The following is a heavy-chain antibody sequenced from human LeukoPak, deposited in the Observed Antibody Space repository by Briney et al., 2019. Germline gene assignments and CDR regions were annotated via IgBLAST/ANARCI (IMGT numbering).Heavy chain of an antibody. J-gene: IGHJ4*02. CDR3: GRNVYNFDY. Sequence: QPGGSLRLSCAASGFTFSSYEMNWVRQAPGKGLEWVSYISSSGSTIYYADSVQGRFTISRDNAQNSLYLQMSSLRAEDTAVYYCGRNVYNFDYWGQGTLVTVSS. CDR1: GFTFSSYE. CDR2: ISSSGSTI. D-gene: IGHD3-10*02. V-gene: IGHV3-48*03.